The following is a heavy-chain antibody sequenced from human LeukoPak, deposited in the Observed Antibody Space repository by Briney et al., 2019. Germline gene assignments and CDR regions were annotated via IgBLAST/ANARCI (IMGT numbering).Heavy chain of an antibody. CDR1: GYTFTSYG. CDR2: ISAYNGNT. CDR3: AREGTPYYDILTGSTNWFDP. J-gene: IGHJ5*02. V-gene: IGHV1-18*01. Sequence: GASVKVSCKASGYTFTSYGISWVRQAPGQGLEWMGWISAYNGNTNYAQKLQGRVTMTTDTSTSTAYMELRSLRSDDTAVYYCAREGTPYYDILTGSTNWFDPWGQGTLVTVSS. D-gene: IGHD3-9*01.